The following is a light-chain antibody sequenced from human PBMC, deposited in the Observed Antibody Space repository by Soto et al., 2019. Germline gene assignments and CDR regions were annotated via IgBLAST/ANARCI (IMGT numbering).Light chain of an antibody. CDR2: AAS. CDR3: QQYYSYPHT. J-gene: IGKJ1*01. Sequence: PSSFSASTGDRVTITCRASQGISSYLAWYQQKPGKAPKLLIYAASTLQSGVPSRFSGSGSGTDFTLTISCLQSEDFATYYCQQYYSYPHTFGQGTKVDIK. V-gene: IGKV1-8*01. CDR1: QGISSY.